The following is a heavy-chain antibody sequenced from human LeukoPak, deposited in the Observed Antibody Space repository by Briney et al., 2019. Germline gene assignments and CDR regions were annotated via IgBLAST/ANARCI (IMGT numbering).Heavy chain of an antibody. J-gene: IGHJ4*02. D-gene: IGHD1-26*01. Sequence: GASVTVSFKASGYTFTSYGVSWVRQAPGQGLEWMGWISAYNGNTNYAQKLQGRVTMATDTSTSTAYMELRSLRSDDTAVYYCARHVVGATTYYFDYWGQGTLVTVSS. V-gene: IGHV1-18*01. CDR2: ISAYNGNT. CDR1: GYTFTSYG. CDR3: ARHVVGATTYYFDY.